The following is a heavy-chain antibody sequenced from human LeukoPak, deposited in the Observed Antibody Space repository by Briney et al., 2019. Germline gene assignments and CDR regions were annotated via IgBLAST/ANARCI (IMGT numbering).Heavy chain of an antibody. V-gene: IGHV3-9*01. D-gene: IGHD3-16*01. Sequence: GGSLRLSCAASGFTYHDFAMHWVRQAPGKGLEWVAAISWNSDNIDYADSVEGRFTIYRDNDMNSLYLEMASLRVEDSALYYCVKSGGYYYMDAWGKGTPVTVSS. J-gene: IGHJ6*03. CDR3: VKSGGYYYMDA. CDR2: ISWNSDNI. CDR1: GFTYHDFA.